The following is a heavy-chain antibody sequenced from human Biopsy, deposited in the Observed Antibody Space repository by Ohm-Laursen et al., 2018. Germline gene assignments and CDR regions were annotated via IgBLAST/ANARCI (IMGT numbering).Heavy chain of an antibody. Sequence: SSVKVSCKASGDSFTSYAIGWVRQAPGQGLEWMGGIIPNPNVATYAQKFQGRITITVDESTSTAYMELNSLTSDDTAVYFCARGEGSSWFDPWGHGTLVTVSS. D-gene: IGHD1-26*01. J-gene: IGHJ5*02. CDR1: GDSFTSYA. V-gene: IGHV1-69*01. CDR3: ARGEGSSWFDP. CDR2: IIPNPNVA.